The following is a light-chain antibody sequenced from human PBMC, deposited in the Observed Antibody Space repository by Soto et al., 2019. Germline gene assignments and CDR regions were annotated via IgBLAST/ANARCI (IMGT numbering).Light chain of an antibody. V-gene: IGKV3-15*01. CDR1: QSVRSD. CDR2: GAS. Sequence: EIVMTQSPVTLSVSLGERATLSCRASQSVRSDLAWYQQTPGQAPRLLIYGASNRATGVPARFSGSGSGTEFTLTISRLQSEDFAVYYCQQYNNWPPIAFGQGTRLEIK. J-gene: IGKJ5*01. CDR3: QQYNNWPPIA.